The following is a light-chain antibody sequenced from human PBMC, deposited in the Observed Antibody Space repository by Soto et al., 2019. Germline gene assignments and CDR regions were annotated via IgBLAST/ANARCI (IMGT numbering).Light chain of an antibody. Sequence: QSVLAQPPSASGTPGQRVTISCSGSSSNIGSNTVNWYRQLPGTAPKLVIYNSNLRPSGVPDRFSGSKSGTSASLAISGLQSGDEADYYCASWDDSLNGHAVFGGGTQLTVL. J-gene: IGLJ7*01. V-gene: IGLV1-44*01. CDR2: NSN. CDR3: ASWDDSLNGHAV. CDR1: SSNIGSNT.